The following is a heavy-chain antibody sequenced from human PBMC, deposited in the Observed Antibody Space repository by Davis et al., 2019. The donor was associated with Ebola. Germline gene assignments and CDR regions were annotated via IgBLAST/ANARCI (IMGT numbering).Heavy chain of an antibody. CDR3: AREYPSSGYYHESAFDI. Sequence: ASVKVSCKASGYAFTSYGISWVRQAPGQGLEWMGWISAYNGNTNYAQKLQGRVTMTTDTSTSTAYMELRSLRSDDTAVYYCAREYPSSGYYHESAFDIWGQGTMVTVSS. CDR2: ISAYNGNT. D-gene: IGHD3-22*01. V-gene: IGHV1-18*01. CDR1: GYAFTSYG. J-gene: IGHJ3*02.